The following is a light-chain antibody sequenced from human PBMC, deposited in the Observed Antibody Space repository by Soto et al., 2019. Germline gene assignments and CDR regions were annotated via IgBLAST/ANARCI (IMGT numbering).Light chain of an antibody. CDR2: DAS. V-gene: IGKV3-11*01. J-gene: IGKJ3*01. CDR1: QSIGSY. Sequence: EICFRQSPATLSFSLGEIATLSCRASQSIGSYLAWYQHKLGQPPRLLIYDASNRATGIPVRFSGSGSGTDFTLTISSLEPEDFAVYYCQQRSTWPPFSFGPGTKVDIK. CDR3: QQRSTWPPFS.